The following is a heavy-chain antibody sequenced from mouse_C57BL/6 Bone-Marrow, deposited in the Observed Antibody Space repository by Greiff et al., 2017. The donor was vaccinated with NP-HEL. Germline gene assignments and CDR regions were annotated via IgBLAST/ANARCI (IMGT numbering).Heavy chain of an antibody. CDR1: GYSITSGYY. CDR2: ISYDGSN. D-gene: IGHD1-1*01. J-gene: IGHJ1*03. Sequence: EVKLMESGPGLVKPSQSLSLTCSVTGYSITSGYYWNWIRQFPGNKLEWMGYISYDGSNNYNPSLKNRISITRDTSKNQFFLKLNSVTTEDTATYYCAREGGSSRYWYFDVWGTGTTVTVSS. V-gene: IGHV3-6*01. CDR3: AREGGSSRYWYFDV.